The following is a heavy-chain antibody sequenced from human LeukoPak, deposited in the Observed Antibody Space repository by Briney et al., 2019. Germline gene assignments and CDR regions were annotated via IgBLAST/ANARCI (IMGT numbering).Heavy chain of an antibody. V-gene: IGHV4-38-2*02. Sequence: PSETLSLTCAVSGYSITSGYYWAWIRQPPGKGLEWIGNIYHSGSTYYNASLKSRVTISVDTSNNQFSLKLSSVTAADTAVYYCAREGRRSLPSFQPDYWGQGMLVTVSS. CDR1: GYSITSGYY. CDR3: AREGRRSLPSFQPDY. J-gene: IGHJ4*02. D-gene: IGHD2-15*01. CDR2: IYHSGST.